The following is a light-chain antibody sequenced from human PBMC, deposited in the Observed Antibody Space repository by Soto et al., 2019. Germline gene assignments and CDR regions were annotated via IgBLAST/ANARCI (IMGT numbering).Light chain of an antibody. CDR3: AAWDDSLNAVYV. CDR1: SSNIGSNT. V-gene: IGLV1-44*01. CDR2: SNN. J-gene: IGLJ1*01. Sequence: QSVLTQPPSASGTPGQRVTISCSGSSSNIGSNTVNWYQQLPGTAPKLLIYSNNQRPSGFPDRFSGSKSGTSASLAISGLQSEDEADYYCAAWDDSLNAVYVFGTGTKLTVL.